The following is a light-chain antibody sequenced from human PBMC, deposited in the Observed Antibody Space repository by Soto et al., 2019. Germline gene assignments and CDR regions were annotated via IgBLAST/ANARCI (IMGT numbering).Light chain of an antibody. V-gene: IGLV2-14*01. Sequence: QYGLTQPASVSGSPGQSITISCTGTGSDIGAYKYVSWYQHHPGKAPQVIIYEVTNRPSGISNRFSGSKSGNTASLTISGLQAEDEADYYCSSYTSRSTVIFGGGTKVTVL. CDR1: GSDIGAYKY. CDR3: SSYTSRSTVI. J-gene: IGLJ2*01. CDR2: EVT.